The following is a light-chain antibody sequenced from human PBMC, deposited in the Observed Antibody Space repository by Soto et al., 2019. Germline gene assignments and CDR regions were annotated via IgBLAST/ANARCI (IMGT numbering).Light chain of an antibody. Sequence: QSALTQPASVSGSPGQSITISCTGTSSDIGHYDYVSWYQQHPGKAPKLMIYEVSNRPSGVSSRFSGSKSGNTASLTISGLQAEDEADYYCTSYTSSNTVVFGGGTKLTVL. CDR3: TSYTSSNTVV. J-gene: IGLJ2*01. CDR2: EVS. V-gene: IGLV2-14*01. CDR1: SSDIGHYDY.